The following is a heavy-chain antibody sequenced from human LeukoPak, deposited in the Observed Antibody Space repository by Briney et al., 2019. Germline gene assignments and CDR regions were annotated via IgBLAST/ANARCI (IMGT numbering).Heavy chain of an antibody. CDR2: MNPNSGYT. J-gene: IGHJ4*02. Sequence: GASVKVSCKASGYTFTTYDINWVRQASGQGLEWMGWMNPNSGYTVYAQKFQGRVTMTRNTSISTAYMELSSLRSEDTAVYYCARGGSGSYSQYWGQGTLVTVSS. CDR1: GYTFTTYD. CDR3: ARGGSGSYSQY. V-gene: IGHV1-8*01. D-gene: IGHD3-10*01.